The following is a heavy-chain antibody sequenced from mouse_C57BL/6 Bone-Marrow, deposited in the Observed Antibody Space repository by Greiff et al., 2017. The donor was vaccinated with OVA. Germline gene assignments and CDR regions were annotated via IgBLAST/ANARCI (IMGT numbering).Heavy chain of an antibody. J-gene: IGHJ2*01. Sequence: QVHVKQSGAELARPGASVKLSCKASGYTFTSYGISWVKQRTGQGLEWIGEIYPRSGNTYYNEKFKGKATLTADKSSSTAYIELRSLTSEDSAVYFFARLGKGSFDYWGQGTTLTVSS. CDR3: ARLGKGSFDY. CDR2: IYPRSGNT. D-gene: IGHD1-1*01. V-gene: IGHV1-81*01. CDR1: GYTFTSYG.